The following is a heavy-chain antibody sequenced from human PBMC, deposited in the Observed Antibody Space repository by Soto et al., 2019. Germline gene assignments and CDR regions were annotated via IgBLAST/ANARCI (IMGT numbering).Heavy chain of an antibody. J-gene: IGHJ4*02. CDR3: AKTPSPHAAAGRGGGGYFDY. CDR2: ISGSGGST. Sequence: EVQLLESGGGLVQPGGSLRLSCAASGFTFSTYAMTWVRQAPGKRLEWVSIISGSGGSTYDADSVKGRFIISRDNSKNTLDLQMNSLRAEDTAVYYCAKTPSPHAAAGRGGGGYFDYWGQGTLVTVSS. D-gene: IGHD6-13*01. V-gene: IGHV3-23*01. CDR1: GFTFSTYA.